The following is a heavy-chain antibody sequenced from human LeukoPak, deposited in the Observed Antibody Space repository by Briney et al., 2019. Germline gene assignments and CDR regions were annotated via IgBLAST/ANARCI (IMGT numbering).Heavy chain of an antibody. D-gene: IGHD2-2*01. Sequence: GGSLRLSCAASGFTFSSYSMNWVRQAPGKGLEWVSSISSSSSYIYYAYSVKGRFTISRDNAKNSLYLQMNSLRAEDTAVYYCASYCSSTSCYTYYYGMDVWGKGTTVTVSS. J-gene: IGHJ6*04. V-gene: IGHV3-21*01. CDR3: ASYCSSTSCYTYYYGMDV. CDR1: GFTFSSYS. CDR2: ISSSSSYI.